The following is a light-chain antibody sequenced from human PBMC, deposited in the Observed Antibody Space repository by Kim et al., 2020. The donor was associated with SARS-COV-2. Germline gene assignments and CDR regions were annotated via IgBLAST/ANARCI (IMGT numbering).Light chain of an antibody. Sequence: SSVGDRAPITCRASQNIASYVNWFQQKPGKAPKLLIYGASSLQSGVSSRFRGSGSGRGFTLTITSLQPEDYATYYCQQGYSPPWTFGQGTKVDIK. CDR1: QNIASY. V-gene: IGKV1-39*01. J-gene: IGKJ1*01. CDR3: QQGYSPPWT. CDR2: GAS.